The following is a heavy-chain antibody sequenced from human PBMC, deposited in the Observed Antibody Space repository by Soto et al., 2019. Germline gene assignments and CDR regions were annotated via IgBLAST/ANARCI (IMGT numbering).Heavy chain of an antibody. CDR3: AKNPGYYYDSTGYHFDY. D-gene: IGHD3-22*01. CDR1: GFTFISYA. J-gene: IGHJ4*02. V-gene: IGHV3-23*01. CDR2: ISYGGGTT. Sequence: GGSLRLSCAASGFTFISYAMSWVRQAPGKGLEWVSAISYGGGTTYYADSVKGRFTISRDNSKNTLYLQMNSLRAEDTAVYYCAKNPGYYYDSTGYHFDYWGQGTLVTVSS.